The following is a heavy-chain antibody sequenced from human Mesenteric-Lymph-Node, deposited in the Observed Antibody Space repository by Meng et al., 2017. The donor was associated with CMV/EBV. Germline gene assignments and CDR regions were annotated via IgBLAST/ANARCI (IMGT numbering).Heavy chain of an antibody. V-gene: IGHV1-69*01. CDR3: ARGGREAINY. CDR2: IIPIFGPA. Sequence: VSCKASGGTFSSYAISWVRQAPGQGLEWIGGIIPIFGPAKYAQKFQGRLTITADESTSTAYMELSSLRSEDTAVYYCARGGREAINYWGQGTLVTVSS. CDR1: GGTFSSYA. D-gene: IGHD1-26*01. J-gene: IGHJ4*02.